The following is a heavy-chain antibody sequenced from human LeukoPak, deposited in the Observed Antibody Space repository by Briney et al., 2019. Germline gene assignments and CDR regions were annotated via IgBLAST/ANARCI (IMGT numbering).Heavy chain of an antibody. D-gene: IGHD5-12*01. CDR2: INDSGRT. CDR3: ARVSGYDWESFHDY. V-gene: IGHV4-34*01. J-gene: IGHJ4*02. Sequence: PSETLTLTCAVYGGSFSGYYWSWIRQAPGKGLEWIGEINDSGRTNYNPSLKSRVTMSVDTSKNQFSLNLRSVTAADTAVYYCARVSGYDWESFHDYWGQGILVTVSS. CDR1: GGSFSGYY.